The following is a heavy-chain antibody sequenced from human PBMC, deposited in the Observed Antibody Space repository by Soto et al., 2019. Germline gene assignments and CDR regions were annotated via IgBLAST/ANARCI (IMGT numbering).Heavy chain of an antibody. Sequence: PSETLSLTCAVSGDSISSVNWWSWVRQSPGQGLEWIGDIYHTGITNYNPSLQSRVPISVDKSKNEFSLNLTSVTAADTAVYYCARSPGYFTISSLVPWGQGTLVTAPQ. D-gene: IGHD2-8*01. CDR2: IYHTGIT. V-gene: IGHV4-4*02. J-gene: IGHJ5*02. CDR1: GDSISSVNW. CDR3: ARSPGYFTISSLVP.